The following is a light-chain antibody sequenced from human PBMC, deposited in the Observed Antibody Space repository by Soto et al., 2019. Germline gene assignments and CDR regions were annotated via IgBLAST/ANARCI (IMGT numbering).Light chain of an antibody. CDR1: QRISSY. J-gene: IGKJ3*01. Sequence: DIQMTQFPAFLSGSVGDRVTVTCWASQRISSYLHWFQQKPGKTPKLLIYAASSLQSGVPTRFSGSGSGTDFTLTISSLQPDDFATYYCHQSYSTPLTLGPGTKVDIK. CDR3: HQSYSTPLT. V-gene: IGKV1-39*01. CDR2: AAS.